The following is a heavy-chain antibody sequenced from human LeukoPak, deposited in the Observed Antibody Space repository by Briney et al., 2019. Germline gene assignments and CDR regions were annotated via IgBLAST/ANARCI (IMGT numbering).Heavy chain of an antibody. CDR3: ARGPYSYDSSGAFDI. CDR1: GASITSYY. Sequence: SETLSLTCTVSGASITSYYWSWIRQPAGKGLEWIGRISSSGSTNYNPSLKSRVTISVDTSKNQFSLKLSSVTAADTAVYFCARGPYSYDSSGAFDIWGQGTMVTVSS. D-gene: IGHD3-22*01. J-gene: IGHJ3*02. CDR2: ISSSGST. V-gene: IGHV4-4*07.